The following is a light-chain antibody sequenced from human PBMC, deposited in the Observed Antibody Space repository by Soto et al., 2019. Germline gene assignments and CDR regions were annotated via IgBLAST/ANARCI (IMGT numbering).Light chain of an antibody. CDR1: SSNIGAGYD. Sequence: QSVLTQPPSVSGAPGQRVTISCTGSSSNIGAGYDVHWYQQLPGTAPKLLIYGNSNRPSAVPDRFSGSNSGTSASLAITGLQAEDGPEYHCQSYDSSLSGVVFGGGTKLTVL. CDR3: QSYDSSLSGVV. V-gene: IGLV1-40*01. J-gene: IGLJ2*01. CDR2: GNS.